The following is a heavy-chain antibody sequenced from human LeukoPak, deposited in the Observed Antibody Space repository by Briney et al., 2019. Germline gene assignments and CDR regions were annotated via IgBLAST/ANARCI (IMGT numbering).Heavy chain of an antibody. CDR2: GFYSGNT. CDR1: GGSISTNNYY. D-gene: IGHD6-6*01. V-gene: IGHV4-39*02. J-gene: IGHJ4*02. CDR3: AREHRSSKYFDS. Sequence: PSETLSLTCTVSGGSISTNNYYWGWIRQPPVQGLEWIGSGFYSGNTYFNPSLRSRVTISVDTSKDQFSLKMNSVTAADTAVYYCAREHRSSKYFDSWGQGALIIVSS.